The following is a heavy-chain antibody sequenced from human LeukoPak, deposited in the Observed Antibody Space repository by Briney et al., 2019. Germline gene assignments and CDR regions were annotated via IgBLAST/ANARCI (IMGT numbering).Heavy chain of an antibody. V-gene: IGHV5-51*01. CDR1: GYSFTSYW. CDR2: IYPGDSDT. Sequence: GESLKISCKGSGYSFTSYWIGWVRQMPGKGLEWMGIIYPGDSDTRYSPSFQGQVTISADKSISTSYLQWSSLKASDTAMYYCARLHGQSLYSPNYYYYYMDVWGKGTTVTVSS. D-gene: IGHD4-11*01. J-gene: IGHJ6*03. CDR3: ARLHGQSLYSPNYYYYYMDV.